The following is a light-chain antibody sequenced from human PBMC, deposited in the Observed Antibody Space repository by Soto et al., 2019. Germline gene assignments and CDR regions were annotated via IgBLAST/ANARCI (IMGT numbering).Light chain of an antibody. CDR1: QAIAGY. V-gene: IGKV1D-12*01. CDR3: QQAYSFPIT. CDR2: GAS. Sequence: DIQMTQSPSSVSASVGDRVSITCRASQAIAGYLAWYQHKPGRTPELLIHGASRLQSGVPARFSVSGSGTDFTLSITSLQPEDFATYYCQQAYSFPITFGQGTRLEI. J-gene: IGKJ5*01.